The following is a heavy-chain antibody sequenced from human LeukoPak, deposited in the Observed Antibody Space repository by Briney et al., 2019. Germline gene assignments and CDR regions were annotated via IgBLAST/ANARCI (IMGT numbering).Heavy chain of an antibody. CDR3: AREVGHYSSGWLSSEYYFDY. V-gene: IGHV1-18*01. CDR1: GYTFTSYG. J-gene: IGHJ4*02. CDR2: ISAYNGNT. Sequence: ASVKVSCKASGYTFTSYGISWVRQAPGQGLEWMGWISAYNGNTNYAQKLQGRVTMTTDTSTSTAYMELRSLRSDDTAVYYCAREVGHYSSGWLSSEYYFDYWGQGTLVTVSS. D-gene: IGHD6-19*01.